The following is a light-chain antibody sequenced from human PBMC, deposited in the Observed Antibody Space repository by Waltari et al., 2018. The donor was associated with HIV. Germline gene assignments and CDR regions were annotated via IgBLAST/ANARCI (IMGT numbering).Light chain of an antibody. J-gene: IGKJ2*01. CDR2: GAS. Sequence: VLTQSPATLSVSPGDRVTLSCRASESVSSNLAWYQQKRGQAPRLVIYGASSRAAGIPGRFSGSGSGTEFTLTISSLQPEDFASYYCLQDYNYPYTFGQGTKLEIK. CDR1: ESVSSN. V-gene: IGKV3-15*01. CDR3: LQDYNYPYT.